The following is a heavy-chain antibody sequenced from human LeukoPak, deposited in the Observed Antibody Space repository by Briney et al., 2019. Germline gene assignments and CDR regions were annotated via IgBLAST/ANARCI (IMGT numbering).Heavy chain of an antibody. D-gene: IGHD3-22*01. V-gene: IGHV3-74*01. CDR1: GFTFKLYW. Sequence: GGSLRLSCAASGFTFKLYWMHWVRQVPGKRPVWVSRINDDGSDTIYADSVRGRFTISRDDAKNTVYLQMNNLRAEDTAVYYCARDRLYYYDSSGYYQESYWGQGTLVTVSS. CDR3: ARDRLYYYDSSGYYQESY. CDR2: INDDGSDT. J-gene: IGHJ4*02.